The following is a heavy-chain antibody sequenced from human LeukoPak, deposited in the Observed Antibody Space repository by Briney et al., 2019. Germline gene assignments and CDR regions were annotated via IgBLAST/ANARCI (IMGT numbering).Heavy chain of an antibody. Sequence: SETLSLTCTVSGGSISSYYWSWIRQPAGKGLEWIGRIYTSGSTNYNPSLKSRVTMSVDTSKNQFSLKLSSVTAADTAVYYCARGGLSSWYYYWFDPWGQGTLVTVSS. CDR2: IYTSGST. D-gene: IGHD6-13*01. J-gene: IGHJ5*02. V-gene: IGHV4-4*07. CDR3: ARGGLSSWYYYWFDP. CDR1: GGSISSYY.